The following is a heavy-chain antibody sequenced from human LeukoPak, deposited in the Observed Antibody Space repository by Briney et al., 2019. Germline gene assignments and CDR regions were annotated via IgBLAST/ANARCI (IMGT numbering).Heavy chain of an antibody. CDR2: ITVSGGST. CDR3: AKDGGLWVSAHWGDS. CDR1: GFTFSSYA. Sequence: GGSLRLSCAASGFTFSSYAMSWVRQAPGKGLEWVSAITVSGGSTYYADSVKGRFTISRDNSKNTLYLQMNSLRAEDTAVYYCAKDGGLWVSAHWGDSWGRGTLVTVSS. D-gene: IGHD7-27*01. V-gene: IGHV3-23*01. J-gene: IGHJ4*02.